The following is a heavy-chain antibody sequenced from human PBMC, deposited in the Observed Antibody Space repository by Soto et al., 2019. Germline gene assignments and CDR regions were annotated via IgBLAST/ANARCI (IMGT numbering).Heavy chain of an antibody. CDR3: ARQRTSVVTQAYFDV. CDR1: GDSISSRGYY. J-gene: IGHJ4*02. D-gene: IGHD2-21*02. Sequence: SETLSLTCTVTGDSISSRGYYWGWIRQPPGKGLEWIGSIYYSGSTYNNPSLRSRVSMSIDTSKDQFSLKLKSVTAADTALYFCARQRTSVVTQAYFDVWGQGSLVTVSS. CDR2: IYYSGST. V-gene: IGHV4-39*01.